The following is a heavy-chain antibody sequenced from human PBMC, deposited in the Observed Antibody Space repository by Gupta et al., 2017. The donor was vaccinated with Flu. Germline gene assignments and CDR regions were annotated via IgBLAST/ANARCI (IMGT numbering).Heavy chain of an antibody. CDR2: ISSSGSTI. J-gene: IGHJ6*02. CDR3: ARDRRSRQAGTVYGMDV. D-gene: IGHD6-19*01. CDR1: GFTFSSYK. V-gene: IGHV3-48*03. Sequence: EVQLVESGGGLVQPGGSLRLSCAASGFTFSSYKMHWVRQAPGQGLEWVSYISSSGSTIYYADSVKGRFTISRDNAKNSLYLQMNSLRAEDTAVYYCARDRRSRQAGTVYGMDVWGQGTTVTASS.